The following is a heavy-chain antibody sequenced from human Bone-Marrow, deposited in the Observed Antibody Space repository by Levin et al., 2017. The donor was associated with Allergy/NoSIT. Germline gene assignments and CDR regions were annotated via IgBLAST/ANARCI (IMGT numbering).Heavy chain of an antibody. CDR3: ARERVPVTMEAYFYYMDV. J-gene: IGHJ6*03. CDR1: GFIFTRNW. D-gene: IGHD3-10*01. Sequence: LSLTCAASGFIFTRNWMTWVRQGPGKGLEWVASVAEYGSEIYYIDSVKGRFTISRDNAKNSVYLQMNSLRVEDTAVYYCARERVPVTMEAYFYYMDVWGKRTTVTVSS. CDR2: VAEYGSEI. V-gene: IGHV3-7*03.